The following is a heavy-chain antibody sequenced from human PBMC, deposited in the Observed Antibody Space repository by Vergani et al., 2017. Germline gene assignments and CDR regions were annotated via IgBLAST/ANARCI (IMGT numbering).Heavy chain of an antibody. J-gene: IGHJ6*02. CDR1: GGSFSGYY. CDR2: INHSGRT. V-gene: IGHV4-34*01. CDR3: ARYRYYYYGMDV. Sequence: QVQLQQWGAGMLKPSETLSLTCAVYGGSFSGYYWSWIRQPPGKGLEWIGEINHSGRTTYNPSLKSRVTISVDTSKSQFSLKLSSVTAADTAVYYCARYRYYYYGMDVWGQGTTVTVSS.